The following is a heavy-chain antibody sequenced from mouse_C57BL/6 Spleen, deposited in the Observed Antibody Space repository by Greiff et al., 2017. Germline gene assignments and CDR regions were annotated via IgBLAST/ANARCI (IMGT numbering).Heavy chain of an antibody. V-gene: IGHV5-9*01. D-gene: IGHD2-4*01. J-gene: IGHJ3*01. CDR1: GFTFSSYT. Sequence: DVMLVESGGGLVKPGGSLKLSCAASGFTFSSYTMSWVRQTPEKRLEWVATISGGGGNTYYPDSVKGRFTMSRDNAKNTLYLQMSSLRSEDTALYYCARRNYDYDGFAYWGQGTLVTVSA. CDR3: ARRNYDYDGFAY. CDR2: ISGGGGNT.